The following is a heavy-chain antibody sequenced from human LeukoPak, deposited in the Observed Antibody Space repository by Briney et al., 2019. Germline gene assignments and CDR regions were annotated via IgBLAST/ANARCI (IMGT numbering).Heavy chain of an antibody. D-gene: IGHD3-10*01. Sequence: GGSLRLSCAASGFTFSSYSMNWVRQAPGKGLEWVSYISSSSSTIYYADSVKGRFTISRDNAKNSLYLQMNSLRAEDTAVYYCARDDGDSPEGYWGQETLVTVSS. V-gene: IGHV3-48*01. J-gene: IGHJ4*02. CDR3: ARDDGDSPEGY. CDR2: ISSSSSTI. CDR1: GFTFSSYS.